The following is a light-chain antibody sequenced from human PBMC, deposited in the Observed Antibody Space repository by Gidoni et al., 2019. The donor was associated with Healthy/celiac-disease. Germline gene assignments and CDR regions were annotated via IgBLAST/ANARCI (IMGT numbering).Light chain of an antibody. J-gene: IGLJ2*01. Sequence: QSALTQPRSVSGSPGQSVTISCPGTSSDVGGYNYVSWYQQHPGTAPNLMIYDVSKRPSGVPDRFSGSKSGNTASLTISGLQAEDEADYYCCSYAGSSDVVFGGGTKLTVL. CDR2: DVS. CDR3: CSYAGSSDVV. CDR1: SSDVGGYNY. V-gene: IGLV2-11*01.